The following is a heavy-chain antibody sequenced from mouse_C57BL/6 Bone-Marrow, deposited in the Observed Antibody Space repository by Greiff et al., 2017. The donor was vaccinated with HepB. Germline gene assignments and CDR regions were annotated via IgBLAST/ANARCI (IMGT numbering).Heavy chain of an antibody. V-gene: IGHV1-82*01. CDR3: ERVSSG. CDR2: IYPGDGDT. CDR1: GYSFSSSW. D-gene: IGHD3-2*02. Sequence: VQLQESGPELVKPGASVKISCKASGYSFSSSWMNWVKQRPGKGLEWIGRIYPGDGDTNYNGKFKGKATLTADKSSSTAYMQLSSLTSEDSAVYFCERVSSGWGQGTTLTVSS. J-gene: IGHJ2*01.